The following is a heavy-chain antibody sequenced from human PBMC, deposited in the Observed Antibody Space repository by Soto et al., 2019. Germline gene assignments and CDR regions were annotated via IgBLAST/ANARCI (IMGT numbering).Heavy chain of an antibody. D-gene: IGHD6-19*01. CDR2: ISGSGDST. Sequence: EVQLLESGGGLVQPGGSLRLSCAASGFTFSSYGMSWVRQAPGKGLEWVSGISGSGDSTYYADSVKGRFTISRDNSKNTLYLQMNSLRAEDTAVNYCAKGVPGIAVAGTGYFQHWGQCTLVTVSS. J-gene: IGHJ1*01. CDR1: GFTFSSYG. V-gene: IGHV3-23*01. CDR3: AKGVPGIAVAGTGYFQH.